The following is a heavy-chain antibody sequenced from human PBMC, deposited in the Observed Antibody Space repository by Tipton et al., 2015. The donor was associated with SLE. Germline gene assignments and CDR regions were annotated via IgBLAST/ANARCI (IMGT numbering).Heavy chain of an antibody. J-gene: IGHJ4*02. CDR3: ARGRASMVQKD. CDR2: IYYSGST. V-gene: IGHV4-59*01. CDR1: GASISSSY. D-gene: IGHD3-10*01. Sequence: LRLSCTVSGASISSSYWIWIRQPPGKGLEWIGYIYYSGSTNYNPSLKSRVTISVDTSKTQFSLKLSSVTAADTAVYYCARGRASMVQKDWGQGTLVTVSS.